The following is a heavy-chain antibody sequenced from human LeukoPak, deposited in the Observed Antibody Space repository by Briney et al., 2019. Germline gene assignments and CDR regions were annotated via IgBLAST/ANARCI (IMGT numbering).Heavy chain of an antibody. CDR1: GFTFDDSA. CDR3: AKDSGYTSGWYEYFQH. Sequence: GGSLRLSCAASGFTFDDSAMHWVRQAPGKGLEWVSLISGDGSSTYYTDSVKGRFTISRDNSKNSLYLQMNGLTTEDTALYYCAKDSGYTSGWYEYFQHWGQGTLVTVSS. CDR2: ISGDGSST. V-gene: IGHV3-43*02. D-gene: IGHD6-19*01. J-gene: IGHJ1*01.